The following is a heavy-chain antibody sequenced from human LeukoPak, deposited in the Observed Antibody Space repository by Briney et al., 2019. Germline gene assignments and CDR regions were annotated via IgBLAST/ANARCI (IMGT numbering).Heavy chain of an antibody. D-gene: IGHD1-26*01. CDR2: IYYSGST. Sequence: SETLSLTCTVSGGSISSYYWSWIRQPPGKGLEWIGYIYYSGSTNYNPSLKSRVTISVDTSKNQFSLKLSSVTAADTAVYYCARDTGSGSPNPFDYWGQGTLVTVSS. V-gene: IGHV4-59*01. CDR3: ARDTGSGSPNPFDY. CDR1: GGSISSYY. J-gene: IGHJ4*02.